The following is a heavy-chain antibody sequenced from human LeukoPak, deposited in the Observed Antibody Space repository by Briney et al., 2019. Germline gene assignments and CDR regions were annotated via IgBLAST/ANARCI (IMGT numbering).Heavy chain of an antibody. D-gene: IGHD5-24*01. CDR3: ARDAETSLAN. J-gene: IGHJ4*02. Sequence: GGSLRLSCAASGFTFSSYEMNWVRQAPGKGLEWVTVIYLDGRADYADSVKGRFTISSDNSKNTVYLQMNSLKDEDTAVYYCARDAETSLANWGQGTLVTVSP. V-gene: IGHV3-66*01. CDR1: GFTFSSYE. CDR2: IYLDGRA.